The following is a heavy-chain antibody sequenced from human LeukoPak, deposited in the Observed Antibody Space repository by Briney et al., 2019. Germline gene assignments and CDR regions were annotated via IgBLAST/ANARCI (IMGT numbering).Heavy chain of an antibody. CDR1: GLPFSNAY. V-gene: IGHV3-15*01. CDR3: TTGGDTAMFGY. J-gene: IGHJ4*02. D-gene: IGHD5-18*01. CDR2: IKSKTDGGTT. Sequence: GGSLRLSCAASGLPFSNAYMSWVRQAPGKGLEWVGRIKSKTDGGTTDYAAPVKGRFTISRDDSKNTLYLQMNSLKTEDTAVYYCTTGGDTAMFGYWGQGTLVTVSS.